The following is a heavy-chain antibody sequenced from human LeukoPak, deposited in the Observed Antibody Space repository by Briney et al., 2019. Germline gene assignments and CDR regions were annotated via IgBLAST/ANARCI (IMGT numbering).Heavy chain of an antibody. J-gene: IGHJ4*02. CDR3: ARGYSKAYYYDSSGYYPDY. D-gene: IGHD3-22*01. CDR1: GFTFSTYW. CDR2: IKRDGSEK. V-gene: IGHV3-7*01. Sequence: GESLRLSCAASGFTFSTYWMSWVRQTPGKGLEWVANIKRDGSEKYYVDSVEGRFTISRDNSKNTLYPQMNSLRAEDTAVYYCARGYSKAYYYDSSGYYPDYWGQGTLVTVSS.